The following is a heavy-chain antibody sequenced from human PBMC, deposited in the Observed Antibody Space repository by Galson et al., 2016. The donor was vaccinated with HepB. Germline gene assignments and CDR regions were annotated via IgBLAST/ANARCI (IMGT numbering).Heavy chain of an antibody. D-gene: IGHD2-21*02. CDR2: ILSKAHGGTT. CDR1: GFTFSDAW. J-gene: IGHJ4*02. CDR3: TISDFNDY. Sequence: SLRLSCAASGFTFSDAWMMWVRQAPGKGLEWVGRILSKAHGGTTHYAAPVEGRFTISRDDSENTLYLQMNSLKIEDTAIYYCTISDFNDYWGQGTLVTVSS. V-gene: IGHV3-15*01.